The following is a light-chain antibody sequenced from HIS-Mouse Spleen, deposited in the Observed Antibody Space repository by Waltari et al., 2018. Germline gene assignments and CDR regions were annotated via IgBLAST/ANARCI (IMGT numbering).Light chain of an antibody. CDR2: EGS. CDR3: CSYAGSSTWV. V-gene: IGLV2-23*01. CDR1: SSDVGSYNL. Sequence: QSALTPPPSVAGSPGQSLTISCPGTSSDVGSYNLVSWYQQHPGKAPKLMIYEGSKRPSGVSNRFSGSKSGNTASLTISGLQAEDEADYYCCSYAGSSTWVFGGGTKLTVL. J-gene: IGLJ3*02.